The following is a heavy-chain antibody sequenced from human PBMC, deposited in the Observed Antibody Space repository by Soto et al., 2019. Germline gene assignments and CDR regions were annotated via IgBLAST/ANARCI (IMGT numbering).Heavy chain of an antibody. CDR3: AKTLRGYSSGWYVPEDDAFDI. J-gene: IGHJ3*02. CDR2: ISGSGGST. Sequence: GGSLRLSCAASGFTFSSYAMSWVRQAPGKGLEWVSAISGSGGSTYYADSVKGRFTISRDNSKNTLYLQMNSLRAEDTAVYYCAKTLRGYSSGWYVPEDDAFDIWGQGTMVTVSS. D-gene: IGHD6-19*01. CDR1: GFTFSSYA. V-gene: IGHV3-23*01.